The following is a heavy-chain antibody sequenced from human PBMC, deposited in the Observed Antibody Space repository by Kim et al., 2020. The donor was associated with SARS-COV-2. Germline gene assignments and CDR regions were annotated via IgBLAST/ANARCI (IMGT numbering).Heavy chain of an antibody. CDR3: AKGYSGWYRGY. D-gene: IGHD6-19*01. V-gene: IGHV4-34*01. CDR2: INHSGST. J-gene: IGHJ4*02. Sequence: SETLSLTCAVYGGSFSGYYWSWIRQPPGKGLEWIGEINHSGSTNYNPSLKSRVTISVDTSKNQFSLKLSSVTAADTAVYYCAKGYSGWYRGYWGQGTLVT. CDR1: GGSFSGYY.